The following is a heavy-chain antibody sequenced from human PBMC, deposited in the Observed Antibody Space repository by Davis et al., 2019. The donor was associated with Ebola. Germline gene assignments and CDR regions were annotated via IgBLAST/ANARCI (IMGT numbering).Heavy chain of an antibody. CDR1: GYTFTSYG. CDR2: ISAYNGNT. J-gene: IGHJ2*01. V-gene: IGHV1-18*04. CDR3: ARASSSLLYWYFDL. D-gene: IGHD6-6*01. Sequence: AASVKVSCKASGYTFTSYGISWVRQAPGQGLEWMGWISAYNGNTNYAQKLQGRVTMTTDTSTSTAYMELRSLRSDDTAVYYCARASSSLLYWYFDLWGRGTLVTVSS.